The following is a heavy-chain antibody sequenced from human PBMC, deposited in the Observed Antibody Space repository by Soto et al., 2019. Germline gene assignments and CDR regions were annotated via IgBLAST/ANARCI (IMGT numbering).Heavy chain of an antibody. V-gene: IGHV3-53*01. D-gene: IGHD3-22*01. CDR1: GFSVSTSH. J-gene: IGHJ4*02. CDR2: IYSGGAT. Sequence: PGGSLRLSCAAAGFSVSTSHISWVRQAPGKGLEWVSVIYSGGATHYAVSVKGRLIISRDKSKNTVDLQMNSLRAEDTAVYYYDSGGYYPGYFDYWGQGTLVTVSS. CDR3: DSGGYYPGYFDY.